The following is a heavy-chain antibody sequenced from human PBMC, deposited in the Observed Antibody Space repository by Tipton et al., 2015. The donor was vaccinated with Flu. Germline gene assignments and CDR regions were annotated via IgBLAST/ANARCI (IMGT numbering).Heavy chain of an antibody. CDR2: FYYSGST. CDR3: ARGGVLWCPRD. Sequence: TLSLTCTVSGGSIISSSYYWGWIRQPPGKGLEWIGSFYYSGSTYYNPSLKSRVTISVDTSKNPFSLRLSSVTAADTAVYYCARGGVLWCPRDWGQGTLVTVSS. V-gene: IGHV4-39*07. J-gene: IGHJ4*02. D-gene: IGHD4/OR15-4a*01. CDR1: GGSIISSSYY.